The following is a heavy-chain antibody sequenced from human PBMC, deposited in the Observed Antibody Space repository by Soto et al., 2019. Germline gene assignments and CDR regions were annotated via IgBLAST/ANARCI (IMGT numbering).Heavy chain of an antibody. CDR1: GGTFSSYT. D-gene: IGHD3-9*01. J-gene: IGHJ4*02. Sequence: ASVKVSCKASGGTFSSYTVSWVRQAPGQGLEWVGGIFPISGTTNYAQKFQGRVTIAADESTTTAYMELSSLKSEDTAVYYCATCDGTGYYLYYFDYWGQGTLVTVSS. V-gene: IGHV1-69*13. CDR3: ATCDGTGYYLYYFDY. CDR2: IFPISGTT.